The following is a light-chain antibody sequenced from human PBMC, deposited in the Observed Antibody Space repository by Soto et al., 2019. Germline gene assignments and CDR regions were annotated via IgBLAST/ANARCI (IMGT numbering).Light chain of an antibody. J-gene: IGKJ1*01. CDR3: QQYNNWPPWT. Sequence: EIVMTQSPATLSLSPGERATLSCSASQSISSNLAWYQQKPGQAPRLLIYGASTRATGIPARFSGSGSGTEFTLTISSLQSEDFAVYYCQQYNNWPPWTFGQGTKVEI. CDR1: QSISSN. V-gene: IGKV3-15*01. CDR2: GAS.